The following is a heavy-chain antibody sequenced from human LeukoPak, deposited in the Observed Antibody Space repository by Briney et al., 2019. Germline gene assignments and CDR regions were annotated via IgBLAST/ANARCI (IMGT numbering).Heavy chain of an antibody. Sequence: ETGGSLRLSCAASGFTVSSNYMSWVRQAPGKGLEWVSGIYSGGSTYYADSVKGRFTISRDNSKNTLYLQMNSLRAEDTAVYYCTRDVYYDDSSAKGGYYFDYWGQGTLVTVSS. CDR1: GFTVSSNY. J-gene: IGHJ4*02. V-gene: IGHV3-53*01. CDR2: IYSGGST. CDR3: TRDVYYDDSSAKGGYYFDY. D-gene: IGHD3-22*01.